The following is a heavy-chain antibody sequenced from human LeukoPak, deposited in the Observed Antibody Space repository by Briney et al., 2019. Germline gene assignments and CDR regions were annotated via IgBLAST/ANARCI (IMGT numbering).Heavy chain of an antibody. CDR3: AKGHGERLLSYYYTDV. CDR2: ISYDGSNK. CDR1: GFTFSSYA. Sequence: PGGSLRLSCAASGFTFSSYAMHWVRQAPGKGLEWVAVISYDGSNKYYADSVKGRFTISRDNSKNTLYLQMNSLRAEDTAVYYCAKGHGERLLSYYYTDVWGKGTTVTVSS. V-gene: IGHV3-30-3*01. J-gene: IGHJ6*03. D-gene: IGHD3-3*01.